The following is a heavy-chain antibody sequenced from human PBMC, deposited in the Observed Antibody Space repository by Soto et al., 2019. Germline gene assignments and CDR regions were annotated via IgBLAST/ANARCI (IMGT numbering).Heavy chain of an antibody. CDR2: ISSSGSTI. CDR1: GFTFSTYS. J-gene: IGHJ4*02. Sequence: GGSLRLSCATSGFTFSTYSMNWVRQAPWKGLEWVSYISSSGSTIYYADSVKGRFTISRDNAKNSLYLQMNSLRAEDTAVYYCARIKSGITIFGVVIPPLDYWGQGTLVTVSS. V-gene: IGHV3-48*04. CDR3: ARIKSGITIFGVVIPPLDY. D-gene: IGHD3-3*01.